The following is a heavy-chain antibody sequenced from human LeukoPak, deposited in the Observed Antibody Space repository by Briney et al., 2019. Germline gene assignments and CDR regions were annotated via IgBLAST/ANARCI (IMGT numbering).Heavy chain of an antibody. CDR3: ARVVTMVRGAHNWFDP. CDR1: GGSISSYY. J-gene: IGHJ5*02. D-gene: IGHD3-10*01. Sequence: PSETLSLTCTVSGGSISSYYWSWIRQPPGNGLEWIGYIYYSGSTNYNPSLKSRVTISVDTSKNQFSLKLSSVTAADTAVYYCARVVTMVRGAHNWFDPWGQGTLVTVSS. V-gene: IGHV4-59*01. CDR2: IYYSGST.